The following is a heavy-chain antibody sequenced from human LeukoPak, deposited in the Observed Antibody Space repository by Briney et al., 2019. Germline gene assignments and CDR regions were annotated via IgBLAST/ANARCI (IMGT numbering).Heavy chain of an antibody. J-gene: IGHJ4*02. CDR2: IYYSGST. V-gene: IGHV4-30-4*01. CDR1: SGSINSVDYL. CDR3: ASECIGRSSSGSRVYYFDY. D-gene: IGHD6-13*01. Sequence: SQTVSLTCTVSSGSINSVDYLWSSIRQPLGKGLELIRYIYYSGSTYYNPALKTRVTIAVETSTNQVSLKLSSVATADWAGYYSASECIGRSSSGSRVYYFDYLGQGTLVTVSS.